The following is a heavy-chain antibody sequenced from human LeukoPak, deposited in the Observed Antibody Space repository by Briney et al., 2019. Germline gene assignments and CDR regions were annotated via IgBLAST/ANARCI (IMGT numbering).Heavy chain of an antibody. CDR3: ARDPVHYYDSSGYWRY. CDR1: GYIFSSYG. Sequence: GASVKVSCKASGYIFSSYGISWVRQAPGQGLEWMGWISAYNGDTNYAQQFQGRVTMTTDKSTTTAYMELRSLRSDDTAVYYCARDPVHYYDSSGYWRYWGQGTLVTVSS. CDR2: ISAYNGDT. D-gene: IGHD3-22*01. V-gene: IGHV1-18*01. J-gene: IGHJ4*02.